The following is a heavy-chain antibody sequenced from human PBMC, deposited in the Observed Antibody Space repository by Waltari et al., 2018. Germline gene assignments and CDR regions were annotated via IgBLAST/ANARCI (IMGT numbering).Heavy chain of an antibody. CDR1: GGSIGSSSYY. CDR2: LYYCGGT. J-gene: IGHJ3*02. D-gene: IGHD6-19*01. Sequence: QLQLQESGPGLVKPSETLSLTCTVSGGSIGSSSYYWGWIRQPPGKGLEWLGGLYYCGGTTYNPSSKSRLTTYVDTPKNHSSLKLSFGPAADTAVYYCAGGGSGWYGANDAFDIWGQGTMVTVSS. CDR3: AGGGSGWYGANDAFDI. V-gene: IGHV4-39*01.